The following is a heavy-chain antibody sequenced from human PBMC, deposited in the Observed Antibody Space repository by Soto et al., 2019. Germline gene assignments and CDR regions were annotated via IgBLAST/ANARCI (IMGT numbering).Heavy chain of an antibody. CDR3: ARKDWFDP. CDR1: GFTFSSYA. V-gene: IGHV3-30-3*01. CDR2: ISYDGSNK. J-gene: IGHJ5*02. Sequence: GGSLRLSCAASGFTFSSYAMHWVRQAPGKGLEWVAVISYDGSNKYYADSVKGRFTISRDNSKNTLYLQMNSLRAEDTAVYYCARKDWFDPWGQGTLVTVSS.